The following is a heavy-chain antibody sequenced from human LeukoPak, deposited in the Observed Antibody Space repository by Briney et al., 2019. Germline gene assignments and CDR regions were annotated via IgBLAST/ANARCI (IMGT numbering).Heavy chain of an antibody. D-gene: IGHD3-22*01. CDR2: FDPEDGET. CDR1: GYTLTELS. CDR3: ATQGGYYDSSGPPGY. Sequence: GSVKVSCKVSGYTLTELSMHWVRQTPGKGLEWMGGFDPEDGETIYAQKFQGRVTMTEDTSTDTAYMELSSLRSEDTAVYYCATQGGYYDSSGPPGYWGQGTLVTVSS. J-gene: IGHJ1*01. V-gene: IGHV1-24*01.